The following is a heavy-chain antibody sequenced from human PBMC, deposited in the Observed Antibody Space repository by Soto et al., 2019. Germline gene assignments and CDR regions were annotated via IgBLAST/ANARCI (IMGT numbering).Heavy chain of an antibody. Sequence: ALVKVSCKASGGTFSSYAISWVRRAPGQGLEWMGGIIPIFGTANYAQKFQGRVTITADESTSTAYMELSSLRSEDTAVYYCARDGDSGTAGFDYWGQGTLVTVSS. J-gene: IGHJ4*02. D-gene: IGHD5-12*01. CDR3: ARDGDSGTAGFDY. V-gene: IGHV1-69*13. CDR1: GGTFSSYA. CDR2: IIPIFGTA.